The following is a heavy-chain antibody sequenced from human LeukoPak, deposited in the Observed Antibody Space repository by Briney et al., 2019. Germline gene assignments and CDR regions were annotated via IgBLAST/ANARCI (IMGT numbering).Heavy chain of an antibody. J-gene: IGHJ5*01. V-gene: IGHV4-59*01. CDR3: ARDSDSGSYPMGWFDS. CDR1: GGSISSYY. D-gene: IGHD1-26*01. Sequence: PSETLSLTCTVSGGSISSYYWCWIRQPPGKGLGWIGYIYYSGSTNYNPSPKSRVTISVDTSKNQFSLNLSSVTAADTAVYCCARDSDSGSYPMGWFDSWGQGTLVTVSS. CDR2: IYYSGST.